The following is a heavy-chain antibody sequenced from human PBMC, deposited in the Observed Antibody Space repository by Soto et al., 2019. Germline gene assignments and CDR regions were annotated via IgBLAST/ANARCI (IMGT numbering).Heavy chain of an antibody. CDR1: GFTFSDYG. CDR2: ISYDGSDR. V-gene: IGHV3-30*03. CDR3: ARSTYCNGGSCYPQY. Sequence: LSLSCEGPGFTFSDYGFHWSRQAPGKGLEWVAMISYDGSDRYYRDSVQGRFTISRDDSKNTVFLQMNSPRTEDTAMYYCARSTYCNGGSCYPQYWGPGTLVTVSS. J-gene: IGHJ4*02. D-gene: IGHD2-15*01.